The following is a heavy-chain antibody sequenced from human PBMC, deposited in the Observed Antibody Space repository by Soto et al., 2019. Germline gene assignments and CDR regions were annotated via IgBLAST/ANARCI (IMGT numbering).Heavy chain of an antibody. Sequence: QVQLVQSGAEVKKPGASVKVSCKASGYGFTGFHIHWVRQAPGQGPEWIGWINPKRGGTMYSQKFQDRVTMTRDTSITTAYMEVGGLRSDDTAVYYCATSWDCNVGTCLNYFHYWGQGTLVTVSS. CDR3: ATSWDCNVGTCLNYFHY. D-gene: IGHD2-15*01. CDR2: INPKRGGT. J-gene: IGHJ4*02. CDR1: GYGFTGFH. V-gene: IGHV1-2*02.